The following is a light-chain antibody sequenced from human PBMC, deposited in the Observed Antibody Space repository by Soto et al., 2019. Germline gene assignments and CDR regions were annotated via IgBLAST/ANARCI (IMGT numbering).Light chain of an antibody. J-gene: IGKJ1*01. CDR1: QTISSW. CDR2: DAS. CDR3: QQYYNYST. Sequence: DIQMTHSPFALYDSVGDRVTITCRPSQTISSWLAWYRQKPGKAPDLLIYDASKLQSGVPASFSGSESGTEFTLTIASLQPDDFATYYCQQYYNYSTFGQGTKVDIK. V-gene: IGKV1-5*01.